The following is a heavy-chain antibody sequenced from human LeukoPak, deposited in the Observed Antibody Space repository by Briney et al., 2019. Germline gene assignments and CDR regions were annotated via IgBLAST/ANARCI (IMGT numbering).Heavy chain of an antibody. CDR3: ARNQQLGGHSYYYYGMDV. V-gene: IGHV3-23*01. CDR1: GFTSIAYA. CDR2: ISGGGVTT. Sequence: GGSLRLSCVGSGFTSIAYALTWARQAPGKGLEWVAGISGGGVTTYYADSVKGRFTISRDNSKNTLYLQMNSLRADDTAIYYCARNQQLGGHSYYYYGMDVWGQGTTVTVSS. J-gene: IGHJ6*02. D-gene: IGHD3-16*01.